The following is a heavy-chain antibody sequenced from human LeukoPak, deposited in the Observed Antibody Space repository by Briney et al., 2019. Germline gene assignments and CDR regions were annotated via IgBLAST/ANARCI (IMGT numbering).Heavy chain of an antibody. J-gene: IGHJ4*02. CDR2: IYPGDSDA. CDR1: GYDFTNYW. V-gene: IGHV5-51*01. D-gene: IGHD3-10*01. Sequence: GESLKISCKASGYDFTNYWIVWVRRMSGKGLEWMGNIYPGDSDARYNPSFQGQVTISADKSISTAYLQWSSLKASDTAMYYCARHSPGWMVRPYCFDYWGQGTLVTVSS. CDR3: ARHSPGWMVRPYCFDY.